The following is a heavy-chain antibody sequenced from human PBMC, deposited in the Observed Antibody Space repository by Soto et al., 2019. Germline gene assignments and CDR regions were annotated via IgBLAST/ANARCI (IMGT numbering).Heavy chain of an antibody. V-gene: IGHV1-18*01. CDR1: GFTFTNSA. Sequence: ASVKVSCKASGFTFTNSAVQWVRQARGQRLEWIGWISAYNGNTKYAQKLQGRVTMTTDTSTSTAYMELRSLRSDDTAVYYCARGVGSGSYYNQYNWFDPWGQGTLVTVS. D-gene: IGHD3-10*01. CDR3: ARGVGSGSYYNQYNWFDP. J-gene: IGHJ5*02. CDR2: ISAYNGNT.